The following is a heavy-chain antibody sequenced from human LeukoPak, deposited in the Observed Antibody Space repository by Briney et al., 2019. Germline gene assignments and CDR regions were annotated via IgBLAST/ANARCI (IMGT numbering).Heavy chain of an antibody. V-gene: IGHV4-39*01. CDR2: IYYSGST. Sequence: SEPLSLTCTVSGGSISSSNYYWGWIRQPPGKGLEWIGSIYYSGSTYYNPSLRSRVTISVDTSNNQFSLKLTSATAADTADYYCARQDYSDGSGYVYWFDPWGQGTLVTVSS. J-gene: IGHJ5*02. D-gene: IGHD3-22*01. CDR1: GGSISSSNYY. CDR3: ARQDYSDGSGYVYWFDP.